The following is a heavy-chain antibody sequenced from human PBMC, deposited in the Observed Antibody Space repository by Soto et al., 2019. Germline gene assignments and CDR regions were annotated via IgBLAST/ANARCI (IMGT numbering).Heavy chain of an antibody. CDR1: GGSINNYY. J-gene: IGHJ6*02. V-gene: IGHV4-59*01. CDR2: MYYSGDT. D-gene: IGHD1-1*01. Sequence: QVQLQESGPGLVKPSETLSLTCTVSGGSINNYYWVWLRQPPGEGLEWIGHMYYSGDTDYNPSLNSRVAISVDTYHNRLTLRMTAVTAADTAVHYCARGDWNDYFYNGMDVWGQGTTVIVSS. CDR3: ARGDWNDYFYNGMDV.